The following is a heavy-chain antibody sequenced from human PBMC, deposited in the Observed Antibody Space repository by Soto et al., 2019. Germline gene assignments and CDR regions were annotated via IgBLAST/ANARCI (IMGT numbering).Heavy chain of an antibody. CDR2: IYYSGST. J-gene: IGHJ4*02. Sequence: QLQLQESGPGLVKPSETLSLTCTVSGGSISSSSYYWGWIRQPPGKGLEWIGSIYYSGSTYYNPSLKSRVTISVDTSKNQFSLKLSSVTAADTAVYYCARWCRASNKYYFDYWGQGTLVTVSS. V-gene: IGHV4-39*01. CDR3: ARWCRASNKYYFDY. CDR1: GGSISSSSYY. D-gene: IGHD2-15*01.